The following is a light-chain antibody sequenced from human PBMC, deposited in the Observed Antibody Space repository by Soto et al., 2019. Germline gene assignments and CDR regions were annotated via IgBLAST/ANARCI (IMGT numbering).Light chain of an antibody. CDR3: QRYNSAPWT. Sequence: DIQMAQSPASLPASVGDRVIITCRASQGISNYLAWYQQKPGKAPKLLIYAASTLQSGVPSRFSGSGSGTDFTLSISSLQPEDVATYYCQRYNSAPWTFGQGTKVDIK. J-gene: IGKJ1*01. CDR2: AAS. V-gene: IGKV1-27*01. CDR1: QGISNY.